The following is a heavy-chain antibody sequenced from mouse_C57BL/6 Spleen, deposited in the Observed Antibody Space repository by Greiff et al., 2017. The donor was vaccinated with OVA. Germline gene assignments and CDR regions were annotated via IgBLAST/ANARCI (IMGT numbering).Heavy chain of an antibody. J-gene: IGHJ2*01. CDR2: INPGSGGT. Sequence: VQLQESGAELVRPGTSVKVSCKASGYAFTNYLIEWVKQKPGQGLEWIGVINPGSGGTNYNEKFKGKATLTADKSSSTAYMQLSSLTSEDSAVYICARRNYYGSFDYWGQGTTLTVSS. CDR3: ARRNYYGSFDY. CDR1: GYAFTNYL. D-gene: IGHD1-1*01. V-gene: IGHV1-54*01.